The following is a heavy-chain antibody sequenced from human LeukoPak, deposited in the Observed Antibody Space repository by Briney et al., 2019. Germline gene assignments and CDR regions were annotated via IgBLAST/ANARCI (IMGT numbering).Heavy chain of an antibody. CDR2: ISAYNGNT. Sequence: GASVKVSCKASGGTFSSYAISWVRQAPGQGLEWMGWISAYNGNTNYAQKLQGRVTMTTDTSTSTAYMELRSLRSEDTAVYYCAREDSPYYYDSSGYPFDYWGQGTLVTVSS. CDR3: AREDSPYYYDSSGYPFDY. CDR1: GGTFSSYA. V-gene: IGHV1-18*01. D-gene: IGHD3-22*01. J-gene: IGHJ4*02.